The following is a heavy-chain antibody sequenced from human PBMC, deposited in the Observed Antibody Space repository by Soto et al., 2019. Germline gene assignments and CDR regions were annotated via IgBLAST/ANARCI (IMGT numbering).Heavy chain of an antibody. CDR1: GFTFSNAW. CDR3: TTAGYSYGYWYFDL. V-gene: IGHV3-15*01. Sequence: GGSLRLSCAASGFTFSNAWMSWVRQAPGKGLDWVGRIKSKTDGGTTDYAAPVKGRFTISRDDSKNTLYLQMNSLKTEDTAVYYCTTAGYSYGYWYFDLWGRGTLVTVSS. D-gene: IGHD5-18*01. CDR2: IKSKTDGGTT. J-gene: IGHJ2*01.